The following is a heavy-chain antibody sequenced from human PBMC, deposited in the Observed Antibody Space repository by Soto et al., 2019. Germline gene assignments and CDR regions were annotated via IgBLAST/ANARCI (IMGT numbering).Heavy chain of an antibody. D-gene: IGHD6-19*01. CDR2: ISHSGIT. V-gene: IGHV4-4*02. J-gene: IGHJ6*02. Sequence: SETLSLTCAVSGGSISSSNWWSWVRQPPGKGLEWIVEISHSGITNYNPSRNSRVTISVDPPKSQFSLKLSSVPAADTAVYYCARWGQWLDSYYGMDVWGQWTTVTASS. CDR1: GGSISSSNW. CDR3: ARWGQWLDSYYGMDV.